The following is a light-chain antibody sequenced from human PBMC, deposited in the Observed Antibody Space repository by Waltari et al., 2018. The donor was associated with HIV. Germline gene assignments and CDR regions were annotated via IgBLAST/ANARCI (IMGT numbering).Light chain of an antibody. CDR2: DAS. J-gene: IGKJ5*01. V-gene: IGKV3-11*01. Sequence: IVLTQSPATLSLSPGERATLSCRASQSVSSYLAWYQQKPGQAPRLLIYDASNRATGIPARFSGSGSGTDFTLTISSLEPEDFAVYYCQQRYNWPRTFGQGTRLEIK. CDR3: QQRYNWPRT. CDR1: QSVSSY.